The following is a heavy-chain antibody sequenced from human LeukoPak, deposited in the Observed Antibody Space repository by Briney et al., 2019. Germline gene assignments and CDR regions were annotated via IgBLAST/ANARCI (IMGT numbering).Heavy chain of an antibody. J-gene: IGHJ4*02. Sequence: GGSLRLSCAASGFTFSSYVMHWVRQAPGKGLEWVAVISYDGSQKYYADSVKGRFTFSRDNSKNTLYLQMNSLRAEGTAVYYCARAPHYYYDSSDYPRSYFDSWGQGTLVTVSS. CDR1: GFTFSSYV. CDR2: ISYDGSQK. D-gene: IGHD3-22*01. CDR3: ARAPHYYYDSSDYPRSYFDS. V-gene: IGHV3-30*05.